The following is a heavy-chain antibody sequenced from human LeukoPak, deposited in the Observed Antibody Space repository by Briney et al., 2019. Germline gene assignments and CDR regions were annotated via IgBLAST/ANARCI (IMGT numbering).Heavy chain of an antibody. D-gene: IGHD6-19*01. CDR2: IIPIFGTA. CDR1: GGTFSSYA. CDR3: AKGEIALAGNYFQY. V-gene: IGHV1-69*01. J-gene: IGHJ1*01. Sequence: ASVKVSRKASGGTFSSYAISWVRRAPGQGLEWMGGIIPIFGTANYAQKFQGRVTITADESTSTAYMELSSLRPEDTALYYCAKGEIALAGNYFQYWGQGSLVTVSS.